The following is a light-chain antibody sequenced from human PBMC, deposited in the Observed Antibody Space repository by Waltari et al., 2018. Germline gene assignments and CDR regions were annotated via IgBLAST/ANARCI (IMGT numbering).Light chain of an antibody. Sequence: QSALTQPASVSGSPGPSITISCPGTSNDVGGYSFVSWHQQHPGKAPNLILYDVSSRPSGVPNRFSGSKSGDTASLTISGLQAEDEADYYCSSYTTSSTRVFGTGTKVTVL. CDR1: SNDVGGYSF. CDR2: DVS. J-gene: IGLJ1*01. V-gene: IGLV2-14*01. CDR3: SSYTTSSTRV.